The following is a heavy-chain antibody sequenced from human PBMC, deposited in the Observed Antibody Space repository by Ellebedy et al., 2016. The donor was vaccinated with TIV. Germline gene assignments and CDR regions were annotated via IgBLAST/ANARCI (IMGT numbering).Heavy chain of an antibody. CDR2: IYPGDSDT. J-gene: IGHJ6*02. V-gene: IGHV5-51*01. CDR1: GYSFTSYW. CDR3: ARHEIRLRSSIGMDV. Sequence: KVSCXGSGYSFTSYWIGWVRQMPGKGLEWMGIIYPGDSDTRYSPSFQGQVTISADKSISTAYLQWSSLKASDTAMYYCARHEIRLRSSIGMDVWGQGTTVTVSS. D-gene: IGHD5-12*01.